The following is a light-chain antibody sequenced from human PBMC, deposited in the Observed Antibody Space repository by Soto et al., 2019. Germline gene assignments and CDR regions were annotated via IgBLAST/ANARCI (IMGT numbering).Light chain of an antibody. Sequence: DIQMTQSPSTLSASVGDRVTITCRASQSISSWLAWYQQKPGKAPKLLIYETSTLESGVPSKFSGTGYGTDFTLTISSLQPEDFATYYCQQTFSIPRTFGHGTKVDIK. CDR2: ETS. CDR3: QQTFSIPRT. CDR1: QSISSW. V-gene: IGKV1-39*01. J-gene: IGKJ1*01.